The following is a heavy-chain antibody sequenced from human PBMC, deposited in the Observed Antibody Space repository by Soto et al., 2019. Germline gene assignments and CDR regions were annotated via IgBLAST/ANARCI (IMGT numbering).Heavy chain of an antibody. D-gene: IGHD5-12*01. CDR2: ISAHNGNT. CDR3: ARDLGGFPDY. CDR1: GYTFTSYA. Sequence: ASVKVSCKASGYTFTSYAMNWVRQAPGQGLEWMGWISAHNGNTKYEQKLQGRVTMTTDTSTSTAYMELRSLRSDDTAVYYCARDLGGFPDYWGQGTLVTVS. J-gene: IGHJ4*02. V-gene: IGHV1-18*01.